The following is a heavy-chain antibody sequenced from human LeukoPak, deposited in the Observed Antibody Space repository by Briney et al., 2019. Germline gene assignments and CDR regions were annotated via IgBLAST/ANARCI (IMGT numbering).Heavy chain of an antibody. CDR3: ARATGDFWSGYYYYYMDV. D-gene: IGHD3-3*01. J-gene: IGHJ6*03. Sequence: RPSETLSLTCTVSGGSISSYYWSWIRQPPGKGLEWIGYIYYSGSTNYNPSLKSRVTISVDTSKNQFSLKLSSVTAADTAVYYCARATGDFWSGYYYYYMDVWGKGTTVTVSS. CDR1: GGSISSYY. V-gene: IGHV4-59*01. CDR2: IYYSGST.